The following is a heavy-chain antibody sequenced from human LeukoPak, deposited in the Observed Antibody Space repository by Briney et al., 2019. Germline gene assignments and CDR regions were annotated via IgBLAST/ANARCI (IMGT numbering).Heavy chain of an antibody. CDR2: IYYSGST. Sequence: SETLSLTCTVSGGSISSYYWSWIRQPPGKGLEWIGYIYYSGSTYYNPSLKSRVTISVDTSKNQFSLKLSSVTAADTAVYYCAREYQGSSYFDYWGQGTLVTVSS. CDR3: AREYQGSSYFDY. V-gene: IGHV4-59*12. D-gene: IGHD6-6*01. CDR1: GGSISSYY. J-gene: IGHJ4*02.